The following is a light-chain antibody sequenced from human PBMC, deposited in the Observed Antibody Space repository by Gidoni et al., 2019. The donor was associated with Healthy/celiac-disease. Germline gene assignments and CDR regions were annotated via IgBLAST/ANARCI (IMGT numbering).Light chain of an antibody. V-gene: IGKV3-11*01. J-gene: IGKJ4*01. CDR2: DAS. CDR1: QSVNSY. Sequence: EIVLTQSPATLSLSPAERATLPCRASQSVNSYLAWYQQKPGQAPRLLIYDASTRATGIPARFSGSGSGTDFTLTISSLEPDDFAFYYCQQRSNWPLTFGGGTKVEIK. CDR3: QQRSNWPLT.